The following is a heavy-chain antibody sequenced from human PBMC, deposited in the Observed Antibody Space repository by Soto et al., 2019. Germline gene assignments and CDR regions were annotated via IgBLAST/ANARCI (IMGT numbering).Heavy chain of an antibody. CDR2: IGSDGLRT. Sequence: GGSLKISCAASGFTFSNYAMHWVRQAPGKGLEFVSGIGSDGLRTFYENSVKGRFTISRDNSKNTLYLQMGSLKAEDMAVYYCAAIFCGRRTWLPFDFWGPGVLVTLFS. J-gene: IGHJ4*02. D-gene: IGHD3-9*01. V-gene: IGHV3-64*01. CDR3: AAIFCGRRTWLPFDF. CDR1: GFTFSNYA.